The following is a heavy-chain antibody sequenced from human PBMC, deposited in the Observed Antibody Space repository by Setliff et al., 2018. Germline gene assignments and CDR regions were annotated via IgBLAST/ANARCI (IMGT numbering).Heavy chain of an antibody. V-gene: IGHV1-46*01. CDR3: ARDGGFGELSSGNWYFDL. D-gene: IGHD3-10*01. J-gene: IGHJ2*01. CDR1: GYTFTSYY. CDR2: INPSGGST. Sequence: ASVKVSCKASGYTFTSYYMHWVRQAPGQGLEWMGIINPSGGSTSYAQKFQGRVTMPRDTSTSTVYMELSSLRSEDTAVYYCARDGGFGELSSGNWYFDLWGRGTLVTVSS.